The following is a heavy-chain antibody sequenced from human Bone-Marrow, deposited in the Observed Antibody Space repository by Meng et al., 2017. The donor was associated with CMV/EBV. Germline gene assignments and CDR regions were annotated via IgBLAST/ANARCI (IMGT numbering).Heavy chain of an antibody. V-gene: IGHV4-34*01. D-gene: IGHD3-10*01. CDR2: INHSGST. Sequence: SETLSLTCAVYGGSFSGYYWSWIRQPPGKGLEWIGEINHSGSTNYNPSLKSRVTISVDTSKNQFSLKLSSVTAADTAVYYCARPLITMVRGGVDYWGQGTLVTVSS. CDR1: GGSFSGYY. J-gene: IGHJ4*02. CDR3: ARPLITMVRGGVDY.